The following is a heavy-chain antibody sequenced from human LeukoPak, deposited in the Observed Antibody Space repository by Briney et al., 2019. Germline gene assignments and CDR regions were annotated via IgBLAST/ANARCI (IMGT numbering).Heavy chain of an antibody. V-gene: IGHV3-53*01. J-gene: IGHJ4*02. Sequence: GGSLRLSCAASGFTVTNSYMSWVRQAPGKGLEWVSVIYSGGTTYYADSVKGRFTISRDNSKNTLYLQMSSLRAEDTAVYYCAKDKGDFWSGHHYWGQGTLVTVSS. D-gene: IGHD3-3*01. CDR2: IYSGGTT. CDR1: GFTVTNSY. CDR3: AKDKGDFWSGHHY.